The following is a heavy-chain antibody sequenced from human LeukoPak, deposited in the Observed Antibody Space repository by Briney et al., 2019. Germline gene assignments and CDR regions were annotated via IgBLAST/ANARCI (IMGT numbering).Heavy chain of an antibody. CDR1: GFTFSSYW. D-gene: IGHD6-13*01. V-gene: IGHV3-7*04. CDR3: AKDIEPAGLFLEY. Sequence: AGGSLRLSCAASGFTFSSYWMTWVRQAPGKGLEWVANIKYCGCEKDYVDSVKGRFTISRDNAKNSLYLQMNSVRAEDTALYYCAKDIEPAGLFLEYWGQGPLVTVSS. J-gene: IGHJ4*02. CDR2: IKYCGCEK.